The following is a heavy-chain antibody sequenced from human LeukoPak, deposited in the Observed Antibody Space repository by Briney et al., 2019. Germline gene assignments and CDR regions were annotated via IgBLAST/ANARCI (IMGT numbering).Heavy chain of an antibody. V-gene: IGHV3-21*06. CDR3: ARETLEAFDF. CDR1: GFTFSTYS. D-gene: IGHD1-1*01. CDR2: MSNSI. J-gene: IGHJ3*01. Sequence: GGSLRLSCAASGFTFSTYSMNWVRQAPRKGLEWVSSMSNSIHYADSVKGRFTISRDNAKNLLYLQMNSLRDDDTAVYYCARETLEAFDFWGQGTMVTVSS.